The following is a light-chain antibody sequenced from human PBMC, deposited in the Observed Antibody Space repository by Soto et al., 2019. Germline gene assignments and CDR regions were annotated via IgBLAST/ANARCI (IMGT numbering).Light chain of an antibody. CDR2: TAS. Sequence: DVQMTQSPSSLSASIGDRVTITCRASESINLYLNWYQQRPGKAPKLLIHTASSLQTGVPSRFSGSGSGTDFTLTINSLEGEDFATYYCQQSYSMPYTFGQGTQV. CDR3: QQSYSMPYT. CDR1: ESINLY. J-gene: IGKJ2*01. V-gene: IGKV1-39*01.